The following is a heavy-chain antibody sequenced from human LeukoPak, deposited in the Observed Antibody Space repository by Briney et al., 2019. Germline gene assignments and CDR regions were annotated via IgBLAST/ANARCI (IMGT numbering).Heavy chain of an antibody. Sequence: GGSLRLSCAASGFTFSNYAMNWVRQAPGKGLEWVSLISGSTGSTYYADSVKGRFSISRDNSKNTVYLQMNSLRVEDTAVYYCAKGPVSAIVGVPTLDYWGQGTLVTVSS. V-gene: IGHV3-23*01. J-gene: IGHJ4*02. CDR2: ISGSTGST. CDR3: AKGPVSAIVGVPTLDY. D-gene: IGHD1-26*01. CDR1: GFTFSNYA.